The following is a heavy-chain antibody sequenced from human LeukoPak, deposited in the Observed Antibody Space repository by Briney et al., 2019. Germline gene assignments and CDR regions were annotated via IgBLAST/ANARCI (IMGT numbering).Heavy chain of an antibody. CDR1: GGSISSGDYY. Sequence: SETLSLTCTVSGGSISSGDYYWSWIRRPPGKGLEWIGYIYYSGSTYYNPSLKSRVTISVDTSKNQFSLKLSSVTAADTAVYYCARTPDTAMVEDYWGQGTLVTVSS. CDR2: IYYSGST. CDR3: ARTPDTAMVEDY. V-gene: IGHV4-30-4*01. J-gene: IGHJ4*02. D-gene: IGHD5-18*01.